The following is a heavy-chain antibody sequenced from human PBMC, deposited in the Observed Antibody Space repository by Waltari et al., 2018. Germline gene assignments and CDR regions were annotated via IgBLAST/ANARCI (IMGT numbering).Heavy chain of an antibody. V-gene: IGHV4-4*02. D-gene: IGHD2-2*01. CDR1: GDSIRGNYW. Sequence: QVQLQESGQGLVKPSGTLSLTCAVSGDSIRGNYWWSWVRQSPEKGLEWIGQVHHSGKTHYNPSLQSRVAISLDKPKNHFSLNLNSVTAADTAIYYCAGDRAIGLFFDYWGRGTLVTVSS. J-gene: IGHJ4*02. CDR2: VHHSGKT. CDR3: AGDRAIGLFFDY.